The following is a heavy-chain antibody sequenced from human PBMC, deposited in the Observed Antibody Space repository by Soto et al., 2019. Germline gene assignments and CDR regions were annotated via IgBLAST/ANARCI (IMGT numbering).Heavy chain of an antibody. CDR1: GGSFSGYY. D-gene: IGHD2-21*01. CDR2: INHSGST. CDR3: ARRRRFQMIGKWNWFDP. Sequence: SETLSLTCAVYGGSFSGYYWSWIRQPPGKGLEWIGEINHSGSTNYNPSLKSRVTISVDTSKNQFSLKLSSVTAADTAVYYCARRRRFQMIGKWNWFDPWGQGTLVTVSS. J-gene: IGHJ5*02. V-gene: IGHV4-34*01.